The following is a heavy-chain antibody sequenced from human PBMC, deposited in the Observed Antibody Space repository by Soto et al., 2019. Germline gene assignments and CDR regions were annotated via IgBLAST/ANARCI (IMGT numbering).Heavy chain of an antibody. J-gene: IGHJ6*02. CDR2: MYNTGST. CDR1: CSSISGYY. Sequence: SETLSLTCTLICSSISGYYWSWIGDPPGKGLEWIGYMYNTGSTVYNPSFKSRVTISVDTSKNQFSLKLNSVTAADTAVYYCARDLWGYCGTDCYPLDVWGQGTTVT. CDR3: ARDLWGYCGTDCYPLDV. V-gene: IGHV4-59*01. D-gene: IGHD2-21*02.